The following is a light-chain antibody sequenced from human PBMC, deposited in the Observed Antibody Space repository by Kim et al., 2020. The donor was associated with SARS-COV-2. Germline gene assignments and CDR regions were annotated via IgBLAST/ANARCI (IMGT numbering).Light chain of an antibody. V-gene: IGLV1-51*01. CDR2: DNN. J-gene: IGLJ2*01. CDR1: KSNVGNNY. CDR3: ATWDSTLSSVL. Sequence: QKVTISCSGSKSNVGNNYVAWYQQCPGSAPKLLIYDNNQRPSGIPSRFSASKSGTSATLAIAGLQTGDEADYYCATWDSTLSSVLFGGGTQLTVL.